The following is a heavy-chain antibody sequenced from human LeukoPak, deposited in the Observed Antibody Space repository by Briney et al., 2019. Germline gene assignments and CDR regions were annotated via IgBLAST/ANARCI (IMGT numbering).Heavy chain of an antibody. CDR1: GGSISSSSYY. J-gene: IGHJ3*02. CDR2: IYYSGST. V-gene: IGHV4-39*01. D-gene: IGHD3-22*01. CDR3: ARQGRISMIVVLIEDAFDI. Sequence: SETLSLTCTVSGGSISSSSYYWGWIRQPPGKGLEWIGSIYYSGSTYYNPSLKSRVTISVDTSKDQFSLKLSSVTAADTAVYYCARQGRISMIVVLIEDAFDIWGQGTMVTVSS.